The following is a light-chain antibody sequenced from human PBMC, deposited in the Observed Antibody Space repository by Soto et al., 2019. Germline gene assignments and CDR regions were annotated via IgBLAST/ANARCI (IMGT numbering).Light chain of an antibody. V-gene: IGKV3-20*01. CDR3: QQYGSSPPYT. J-gene: IGKJ2*01. Sequence: EIVLTQSPGTLSLSPGERATLSCRASQSVSGNYLAWYRQKAGQSPRLLIYGSSDRATGIPDRFSGSGSGKDFTLTISRVEPEDFAVYYCQQYGSSPPYTFGQGTKLEIK. CDR2: GSS. CDR1: QSVSGNY.